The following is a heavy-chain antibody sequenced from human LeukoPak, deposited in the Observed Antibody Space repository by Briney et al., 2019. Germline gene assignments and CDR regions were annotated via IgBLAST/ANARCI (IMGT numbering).Heavy chain of an antibody. D-gene: IGHD3-22*01. CDR1: GGSIINYY. Sequence: SETLSLTCTVSGGSIINYYLSWIRQPAGTGLEWVGRIYVTGSTIYNPSLQSRPSMSVDTSKNQFSLRLTSVTAADTAVYYCARLKYYDSTGYSPGYYMDVWGKGITVTVSS. CDR3: ARLKYYDSTGYSPGYYMDV. V-gene: IGHV4-4*07. J-gene: IGHJ6*03. CDR2: IYVTGST.